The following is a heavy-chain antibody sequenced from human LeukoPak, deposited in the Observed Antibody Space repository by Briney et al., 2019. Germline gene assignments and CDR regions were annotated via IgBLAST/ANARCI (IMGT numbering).Heavy chain of an antibody. V-gene: IGHV3-30*02. J-gene: IGHJ4*02. CDR3: AKDAGVDDQRLPGSGSYGGADY. D-gene: IGHD1-26*01. CDR2: IWYDGSNK. Sequence: PGGSLRLSCAASGFTFSSYGMHWVRQAPGKGLEWVAVIWYDGSNKYYADSVKGRFTISRDNSKNTLYLQMNSLRAEDTAVYYCAKDAGVDDQRLPGSGSYGGADYWGQGTLVTVSS. CDR1: GFTFSSYG.